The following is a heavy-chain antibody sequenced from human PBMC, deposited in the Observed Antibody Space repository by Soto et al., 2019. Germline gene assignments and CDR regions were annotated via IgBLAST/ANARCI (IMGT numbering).Heavy chain of an antibody. D-gene: IGHD3-10*01. CDR1: GGSFSGYY. J-gene: IGHJ4*02. V-gene: IGHV4-34*01. CDR2: INHSGST. CDR3: ARGSITMVRGVIIDY. Sequence: SETLSLTCAVYGGSFSGYYWSWIRQPPGKGLEWIGEINHSGSTNYNPSLKSRVTISVDTSKNQFSLKLSFVTAADTAVYYCARGSITMVRGVIIDYWGQGTLVTVSS.